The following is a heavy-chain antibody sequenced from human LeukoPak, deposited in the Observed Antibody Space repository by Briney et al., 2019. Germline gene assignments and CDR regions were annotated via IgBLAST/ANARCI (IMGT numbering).Heavy chain of an antibody. CDR3: ARALIAAAGLYYFDY. CDR2: IYSGGST. Sequence: GGSLRLSCAASGFTVSSNYMSWVRQAPGEGLEWVLVIYSGGSTYYADSVKGRFTISRDNSKNTLYLQMNSLRAEDTAVYYCARALIAAAGLYYFDYWGQGTLVTVST. D-gene: IGHD6-13*01. V-gene: IGHV3-66*01. J-gene: IGHJ4*02. CDR1: GFTVSSNY.